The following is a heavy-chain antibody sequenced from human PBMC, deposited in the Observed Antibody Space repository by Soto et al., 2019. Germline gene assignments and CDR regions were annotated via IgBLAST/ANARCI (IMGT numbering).Heavy chain of an antibody. Sequence: ETLSLTCTVSGGSVTNSSYYWGWIRQSPGKGLEWIGSVYYRGRSYSKSSVKSRVTISVDTSKNRFSLSLNSVTASDTAVYFCVSQRTTVPTQAYFDYWGPGALVT. CDR3: VSQRTTVPTQAYFDY. CDR1: GGSVTNSSYY. V-gene: IGHV4-39*01. D-gene: IGHD4-17*01. J-gene: IGHJ4*02. CDR2: VYYRGRS.